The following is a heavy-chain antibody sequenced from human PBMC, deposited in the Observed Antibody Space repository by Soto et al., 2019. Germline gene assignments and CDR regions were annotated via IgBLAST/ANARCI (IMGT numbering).Heavy chain of an antibody. V-gene: IGHV3-23*01. Sequence: GGSLRLSCAASGFTFSSYAMSWVRQAPGKGLEWVSGISGSGGSTYYADSVKGRFTISRDNSKDTLYLQMNSLRAEDTAIYYCAKEFGSGSYYKGDYWGHGTLVTVSS. D-gene: IGHD3-10*01. J-gene: IGHJ4*01. CDR1: GFTFSSYA. CDR2: ISGSGGST. CDR3: AKEFGSGSYYKGDY.